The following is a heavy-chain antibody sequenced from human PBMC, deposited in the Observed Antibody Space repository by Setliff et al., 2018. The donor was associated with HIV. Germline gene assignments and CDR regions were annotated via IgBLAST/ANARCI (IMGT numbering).Heavy chain of an antibody. CDR3: ARGVAAAGL. D-gene: IGHD6-13*01. CDR2: IYYSGGT. V-gene: IGHV4-59*01. Sequence: SETLSLTCTVSGGTISNYYWSWIRQPPGKGLEWIGYIYYSGGTDYNPSLKSRVTISVDTSKNQFSLKMRSVDAADTAVYYCARGVAAAGLWGQGTLVTVSS. J-gene: IGHJ4*02. CDR1: GGTISNYY.